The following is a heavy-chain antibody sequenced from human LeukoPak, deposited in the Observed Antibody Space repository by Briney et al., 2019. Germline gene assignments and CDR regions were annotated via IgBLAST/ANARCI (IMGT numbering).Heavy chain of an antibody. CDR1: GFTFSDYY. J-gene: IGHJ5*02. CDR2: ISSSGTTI. D-gene: IGHD6-13*01. Sequence: PGGSLRLSCAASGFTFSDYYMSWIRQAPGKGLEWVSYISSSGTTIYYADSVKGRFTISRDNAKNSLYLQMNSLRAEDTAVYYCARDAGSKYSSSWYWFDPWGQGTLVTVSP. CDR3: ARDAGSKYSSSWYWFDP. V-gene: IGHV3-11*01.